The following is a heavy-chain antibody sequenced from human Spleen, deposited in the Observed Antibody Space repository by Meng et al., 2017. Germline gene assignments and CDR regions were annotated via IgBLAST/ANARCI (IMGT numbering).Heavy chain of an antibody. CDR2: IGHSGFT. CDR1: GGSISTSGYY. V-gene: IGHV4-39*01. J-gene: IGHJ5*02. D-gene: IGHD6-19*01. CDR3: VRSSAWVRTGFDP. Sequence: QPQLQESGPGLVRPSEALSLTCSVSGGSISTSGYYWGWIRQPPGKGLEWIGSIGHSGFTYYTPSLESRVTVSIDTSRNQFSLWLTSVTAADTAVYYCVRSSAWVRTGFDPWGQGTLVTVSS.